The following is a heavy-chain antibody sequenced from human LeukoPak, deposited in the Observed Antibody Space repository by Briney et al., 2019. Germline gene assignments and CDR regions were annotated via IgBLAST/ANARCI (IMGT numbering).Heavy chain of an antibody. CDR3: AMNSYGTPDY. J-gene: IGHJ4*02. D-gene: IGHD5-18*01. CDR1: GGTFSSYA. V-gene: IGHV1-69*06. Sequence: ASVKVSCKASGGTFSSYAISWVRQAPGQGLEWMGGIIPIFGTANYAQKFQGRVTITADKSTSTAYMELSSLRSEDTAVYYCAMNSYGTPDYWGQGTLVTVSS. CDR2: IIPIFGTA.